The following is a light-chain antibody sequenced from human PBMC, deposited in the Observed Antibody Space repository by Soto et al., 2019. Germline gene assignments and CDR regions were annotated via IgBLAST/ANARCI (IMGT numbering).Light chain of an antibody. CDR1: QDITRW. V-gene: IGKV1-12*01. Sequence: DIQMTQSPSSVSASVGDRVTITCRASQDITRWLAWYQQRPGKAPKLLIYGASSLQSGVPSRFSGSGSGTDFTLTISSLQPEDFATYYCQQSHSFPPTFGGGTKVEI. J-gene: IGKJ4*01. CDR3: QQSHSFPPT. CDR2: GAS.